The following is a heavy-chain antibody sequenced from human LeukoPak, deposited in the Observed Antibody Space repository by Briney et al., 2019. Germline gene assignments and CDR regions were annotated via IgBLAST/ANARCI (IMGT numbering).Heavy chain of an antibody. D-gene: IGHD3-22*01. CDR1: GFTFSDYY. Sequence: GGSLRLSCAASGFTFSDYYMTWIRQAPGKGLEWVSYISGSGTYTNYADSVKGRFTISRDNAKKSLCLQMNSLRAEDAAVYYCARVLYDNSGYYFRPSYYFDNWGQGTLVTVSS. CDR2: ISGSGTYT. CDR3: ARVLYDNSGYYFRPSYYFDN. J-gene: IGHJ4*02. V-gene: IGHV3-11*06.